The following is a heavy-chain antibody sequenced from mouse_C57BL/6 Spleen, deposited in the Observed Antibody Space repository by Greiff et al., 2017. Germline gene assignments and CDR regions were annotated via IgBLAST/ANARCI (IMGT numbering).Heavy chain of an antibody. V-gene: IGHV1-85*01. CDR2: IYPRGGST. J-gene: IGHJ2*01. D-gene: IGHD1-1*01. CDR1: GYTFTSYD. Sequence: LVESGPELVKPGASVKLSCKASGYTFTSYDINWVKQRPGQGLEWIGWIYPRGGSTKYNEKFKGKATLTVDTSSSTASMELHSLTSEDSAVYFCARDEAYSSSPFGYWGKGTTLTFSS. CDR3: ARDEAYSSSPFGY.